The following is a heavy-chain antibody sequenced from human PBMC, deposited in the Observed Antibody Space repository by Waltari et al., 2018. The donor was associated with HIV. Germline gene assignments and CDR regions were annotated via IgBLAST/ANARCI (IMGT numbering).Heavy chain of an antibody. CDR2: VSYAGDT. D-gene: IGHD1-26*01. V-gene: IGHV4-59*13. CDR3: ARISANIVGPTVFDY. CDR1: GGSISTYY. Sequence: QVQLQESGPGLVKPSETLSLACTVSGGSISTYYWGWIRQPPGKKLEWIGYVSYAGDTNYNRSLKGRVAISIDTSKIQFSLRLTSVTAADTAVYYCARISANIVGPTVFDYWGQGILVTVSS. J-gene: IGHJ4*02.